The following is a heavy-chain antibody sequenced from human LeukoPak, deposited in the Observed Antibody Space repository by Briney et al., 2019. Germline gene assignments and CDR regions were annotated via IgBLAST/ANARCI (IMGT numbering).Heavy chain of an antibody. V-gene: IGHV3-23*01. CDR3: AKGSSYYDSSGYYNNPYFDY. D-gene: IGHD3-22*01. Sequence: PGGSLRLSCAASGFTFSSYAMSWVRQAPGKGLEWVSAISGSGGSTYYADSVKGRFTISRDNSKNTLYLQMDSLRTEDTAVYYCAKGSSYYDSSGYYNNPYFDYWGQGTLVTVSS. J-gene: IGHJ4*02. CDR2: ISGSGGST. CDR1: GFTFSSYA.